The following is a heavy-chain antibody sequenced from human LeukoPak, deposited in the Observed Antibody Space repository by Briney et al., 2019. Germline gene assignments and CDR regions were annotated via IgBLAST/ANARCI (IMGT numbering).Heavy chain of an antibody. CDR3: AKGALGTDDY. V-gene: IGHV3-23*01. CDR1: GLTFSSYG. J-gene: IGHJ4*02. Sequence: GGSLRLSCAASGLTFSSYGMTWVRQAAGKGLEWVSAISGSGGNTYYADSVKGRFTISRDNSKNTLYLQMNSLRAEDTAVYYCAKGALGTDDYWGQGTLVTVSS. CDR2: ISGSGGNT.